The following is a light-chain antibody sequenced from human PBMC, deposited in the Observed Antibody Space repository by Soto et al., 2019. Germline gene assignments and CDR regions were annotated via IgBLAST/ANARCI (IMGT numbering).Light chain of an antibody. CDR1: SSDVGGYKY. J-gene: IGLJ1*01. V-gene: IGLV2-14*01. CDR2: EVE. CDR3: SSFESRTTLV. Sequence: QSLLTQPTSGSGSAGQAVTVSCTGSSSDVGGYKYVSWYQQHPGKAPKLLIYEVENRPSGVSSRFSGSKSGNTASLTISGLQAEYEADYYCSSFESRTTLVFGTGTKVTVL.